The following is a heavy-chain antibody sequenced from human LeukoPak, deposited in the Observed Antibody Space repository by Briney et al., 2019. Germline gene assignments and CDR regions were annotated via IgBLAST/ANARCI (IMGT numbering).Heavy chain of an antibody. CDR1: GFTFSNHG. J-gene: IGHJ4*02. CDR2: ITGAGSST. Sequence: GGSLRLSCAASGFTFSNHGMTWVRQVPGKGLEWVSSITGAGSSTKYADSVSGRFTISRDNSKNTLSLQMTGLRAEDTAVYYCARKVAVAMDLDYWGQGTLVTVSS. V-gene: IGHV3-23*01. D-gene: IGHD5-18*01. CDR3: ARKVAVAMDLDY.